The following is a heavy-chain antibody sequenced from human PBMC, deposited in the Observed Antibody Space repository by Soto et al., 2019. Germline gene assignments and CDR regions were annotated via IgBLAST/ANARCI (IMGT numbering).Heavy chain of an antibody. V-gene: IGHV3-23*01. CDR3: ARDLYYDSSGYYTTFDY. CDR1: GFTFSNHA. D-gene: IGHD3-22*01. CDR2: ISGSGGST. J-gene: IGHJ4*02. Sequence: GGSLRLSCAASGFTFSNHAMNWVRQAPGKGLEWVSGISGSGGSTSYGASVKGRFTISRDNSENTLYLQMDSLRAEDTAVYYCARDLYYDSSGYYTTFDYWGQGTLVTVSS.